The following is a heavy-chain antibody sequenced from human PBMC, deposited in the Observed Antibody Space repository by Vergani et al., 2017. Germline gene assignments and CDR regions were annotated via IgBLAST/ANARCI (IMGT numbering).Heavy chain of an antibody. Sequence: VQLVESGGGLVKPGRSLRLSCAASGFTFSSYGMHWVRQAPGKGLEWVTIISYDGSNKDYADSVKGRFTISRDNSKSRVYLQMNSLRAEDTAVYYCAKGQYYDFWSGYHYYFDYWGQGTLVTVSS. CDR2: ISYDGSNK. D-gene: IGHD3-3*01. J-gene: IGHJ4*02. CDR3: AKGQYYDFWSGYHYYFDY. V-gene: IGHV3-30*18. CDR1: GFTFSSYG.